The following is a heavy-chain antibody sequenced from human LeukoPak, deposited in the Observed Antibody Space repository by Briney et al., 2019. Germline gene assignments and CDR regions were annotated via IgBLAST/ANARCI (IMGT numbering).Heavy chain of an antibody. D-gene: IGHD3-9*01. Sequence: GGSLRLSCAASGFTFSSYAMSWVRQAPGKGLEWVSAISGSGGSTYYADSVKGRFTISRDNSKNTLYMQMNSLRAEDTAVYYCSKAGEGDYDILTGYYVVDYWGQGTLVTVSS. J-gene: IGHJ4*02. CDR1: GFTFSSYA. V-gene: IGHV3-23*01. CDR2: ISGSGGST. CDR3: SKAGEGDYDILTGYYVVDY.